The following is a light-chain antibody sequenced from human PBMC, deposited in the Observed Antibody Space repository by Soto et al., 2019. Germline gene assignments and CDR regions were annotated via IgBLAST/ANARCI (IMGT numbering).Light chain of an antibody. CDR1: QSVSSN. CDR3: QQYNNWPPIT. Sequence: EIVLTQSPGPISLSPGERATLSFISSQSVSSNLAWYQQKPGQAPRLLIYGASTRATGIPARFSGSGSGTEFTLTISSLQSEDFAVYYCQQYNNWPPITFGQGTRLEIK. CDR2: GAS. V-gene: IGKV3-15*01. J-gene: IGKJ5*01.